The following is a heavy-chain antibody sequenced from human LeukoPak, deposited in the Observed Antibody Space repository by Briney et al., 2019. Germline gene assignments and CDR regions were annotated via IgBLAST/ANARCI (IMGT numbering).Heavy chain of an antibody. V-gene: IGHV3-9*01. CDR2: ISWNSGSI. CDR1: GFTFGDYA. CDR3: AKDIYFGSSSGIGFDY. J-gene: IGHJ4*02. Sequence: SLRLSCAASGFTFGDYAMHWVRQAPGKGLEWVSGISWNSGSIGYADSVKGRFTISRDNAKNSLYLQMNSLRAEDTALYYCAKDIYFGSSSGIGFDYWGQGTLVTVSS. D-gene: IGHD6-6*01.